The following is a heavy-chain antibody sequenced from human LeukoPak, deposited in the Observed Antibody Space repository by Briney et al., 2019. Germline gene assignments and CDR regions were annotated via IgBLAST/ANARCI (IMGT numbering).Heavy chain of an antibody. CDR2: INPSGGST. Sequence: ASVKVSCKASGYTFTSYYVHWVRQAPGQGLEWMGIINPSGGSTSYAQKFQGRVTMTRDTSTSTVYMELSSLRSEDTAVYYCARDAVVVVPAADRYYFDYWGQGTLVTVSS. V-gene: IGHV1-46*01. CDR3: ARDAVVVVPAADRYYFDY. D-gene: IGHD2-2*01. CDR1: GYTFTSYY. J-gene: IGHJ4*02.